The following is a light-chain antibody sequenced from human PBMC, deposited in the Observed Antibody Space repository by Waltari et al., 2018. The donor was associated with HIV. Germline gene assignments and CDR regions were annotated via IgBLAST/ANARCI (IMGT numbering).Light chain of an antibody. CDR1: SSNIGAGFE. CDR3: QSYDSSLRGYA. V-gene: IGLV1-40*01. CDR2: ANN. Sequence: QSVLTQPPSVSGAPGQRVTISCTGSSSNIGAGFEVHWYQQLPGTAPKLLSYANNNRPSGVPDRVAGSKFGTSASLAITGLQAEDEADYYCQSYDSSLRGYAFGTGTKVSVL. J-gene: IGLJ1*01.